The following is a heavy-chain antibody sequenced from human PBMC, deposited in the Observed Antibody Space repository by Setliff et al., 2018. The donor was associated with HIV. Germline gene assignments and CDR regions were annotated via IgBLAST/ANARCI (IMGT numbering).Heavy chain of an antibody. Sequence: GASVKVSCKASNYTFTSYGISWVRQAPGQGLEWMGWISPYNGNTNYAQNFQGRVTMTTDTSTSTAYMELSSLRSEDTAVFYCARVRTDEVRGVYDAFDIWGQGTMVTVSS. D-gene: IGHD3-10*01. CDR1: NYTFTSYG. V-gene: IGHV1-18*01. CDR2: ISPYNGNT. CDR3: ARVRTDEVRGVYDAFDI. J-gene: IGHJ3*02.